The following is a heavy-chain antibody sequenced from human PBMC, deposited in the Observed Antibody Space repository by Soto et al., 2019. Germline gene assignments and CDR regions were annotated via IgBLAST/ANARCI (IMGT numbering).Heavy chain of an antibody. D-gene: IGHD6-19*01. J-gene: IGHJ1*01. CDR2: ISGSGDST. CDR3: AKGVPGISVAGTGYFQH. Sequence: PGGSLRLSCTASGFTFISYAMSWVLQAPWKGLEWVSGISGSGDSTYYADSVKGRFTISRDNSKKTVYLQMNSLRAEDTAVYYYAKGVPGISVAGTGYFQHWGQGTLVTVSS. V-gene: IGHV3-23*01. CDR1: GFTFISYA.